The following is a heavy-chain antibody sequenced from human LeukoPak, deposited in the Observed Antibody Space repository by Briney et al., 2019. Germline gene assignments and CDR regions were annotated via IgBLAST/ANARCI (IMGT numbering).Heavy chain of an antibody. V-gene: IGHV3-64*01. CDR1: GFTFSSYA. CDR2: ISSNGGST. D-gene: IGHD3-10*01. J-gene: IGHJ6*03. CDR3: ARVAPYYYGSGSYEVYYYMDV. Sequence: GGSLRPSCAASGFTFSSYAMHWVRQAPGKGLEYVSAISSNGGSTYYANSVKGRFTISRDNSKNTLYLQMGSLRAEDMAVYYCARVAPYYYGSGSYEVYYYMDVWGKGTTVTISS.